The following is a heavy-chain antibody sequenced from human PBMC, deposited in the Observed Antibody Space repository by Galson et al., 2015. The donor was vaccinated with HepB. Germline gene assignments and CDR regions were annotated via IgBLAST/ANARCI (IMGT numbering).Heavy chain of an antibody. Sequence: SVKVSCKASGYTFTSYGISWVRQAPGQGLEWMGWISAYNGNTNYAQKLQGRVTMTTDTSTSTAYMELRSLRSGDTAVYYCARDLTGLRRSTLFRRYYFDYWGQGTLVTVSS. CDR3: ARDLTGLRRSTLFRRYYFDY. V-gene: IGHV1-18*04. CDR2: ISAYNGNT. J-gene: IGHJ4*02. CDR1: GYTFTSYG. D-gene: IGHD5-12*01.